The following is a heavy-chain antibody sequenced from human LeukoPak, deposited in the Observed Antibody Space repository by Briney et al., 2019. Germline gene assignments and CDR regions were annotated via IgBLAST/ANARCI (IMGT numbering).Heavy chain of an antibody. J-gene: IGHJ4*02. D-gene: IGHD3-16*02. CDR1: GFTFSSYA. CDR2: ISGSGSST. V-gene: IGHV3-23*01. CDR3: AKVMDVYDYVWGSYRPFDY. Sequence: PGGSLRLSCAASGFTFSSYAMSWVRQGPGKGLEWVSAISGSGSSTYYADSVKGRFTISRDNSKNTLYLQMNSLRAEDTAVYYCAKVMDVYDYVWGSYRPFDYWGQGTLVTVSS.